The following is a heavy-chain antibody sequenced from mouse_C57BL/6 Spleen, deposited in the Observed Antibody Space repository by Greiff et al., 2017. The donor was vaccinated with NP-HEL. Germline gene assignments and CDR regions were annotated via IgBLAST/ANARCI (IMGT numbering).Heavy chain of an antibody. Sequence: QVQLQQPGAELVRPGTSVKLSCKASGYTFTSYWMHWVKQRPGQGLEWIGVIDPSDSYTNYNQKFKGKATLTVDTSSSTAYMQLSSLTSEDSAVYYCARSSLFEGYFDYWGQGTTLTVSS. CDR1: GYTFTSYW. D-gene: IGHD6-5*01. CDR3: ARSSLFEGYFDY. J-gene: IGHJ2*01. CDR2: IDPSDSYT. V-gene: IGHV1-59*01.